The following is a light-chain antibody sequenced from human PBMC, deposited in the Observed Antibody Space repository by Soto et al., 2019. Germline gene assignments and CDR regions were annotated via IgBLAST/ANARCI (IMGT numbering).Light chain of an antibody. CDR3: ISYTTSTTLV. CDR1: SSDVGGYNY. J-gene: IGLJ3*02. CDR2: EVS. Sequence: QSALTQPASVSGSPGQSITISCTGTSSDVGGYNYVSWYQQRPGKAPKLMIYEVSNRPSGVSKRFSGSKSGNTASLTISGLQAEDEADYYCISYTTSTTLVFGGGTKLTVL. V-gene: IGLV2-14*01.